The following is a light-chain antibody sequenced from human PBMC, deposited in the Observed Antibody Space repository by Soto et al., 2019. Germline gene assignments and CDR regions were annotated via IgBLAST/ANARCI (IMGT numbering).Light chain of an antibody. J-gene: IGLJ1*01. CDR2: EVS. V-gene: IGLV2-14*01. CDR3: SSYTSRNTLDYV. Sequence: QSALTQPASVSGSPGQSITISCTGTSSDVSGYNYVSWYQQHPGKAPKLMIYEVSNRPSGVSNRFSGSKSGNTASLTISGLQAEDEADYYCSSYTSRNTLDYVFGTGTKVTVL. CDR1: SSDVSGYNY.